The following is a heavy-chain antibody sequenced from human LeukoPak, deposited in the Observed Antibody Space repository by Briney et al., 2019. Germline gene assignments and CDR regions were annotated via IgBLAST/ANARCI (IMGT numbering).Heavy chain of an antibody. Sequence: PSETLSLTCAVSGGSISSSNWWSWVRQPPGKGLEWIGEIYHSGSTNYNPSLKSRVTISVDKSKNQFSLKLSSVTAADTAVYYCARDRPSIAARYDAFDIWGQGTMVTVSS. CDR2: IYHSGST. J-gene: IGHJ3*02. V-gene: IGHV4-4*02. CDR1: GGSISSSNW. CDR3: ARDRPSIAARYDAFDI. D-gene: IGHD6-6*01.